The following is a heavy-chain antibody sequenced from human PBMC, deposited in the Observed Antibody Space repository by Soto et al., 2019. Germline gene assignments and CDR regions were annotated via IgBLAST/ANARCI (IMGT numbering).Heavy chain of an antibody. Sequence: GGSLRLACAASGFTFSNYGMHWVRQAPGKGLEWVAFISDDGSNKYYADSMKGRFTMSRDNSKRTLYLQMSSLRVEDTAVYYCTKRRNVLRFLEWSSGMEVWGQGTTVTVSS. V-gene: IGHV3-30*18. D-gene: IGHD3-3*01. CDR1: GFTFSNYG. CDR2: ISDDGSNK. CDR3: TKRRNVLRFLEWSSGMEV. J-gene: IGHJ6*02.